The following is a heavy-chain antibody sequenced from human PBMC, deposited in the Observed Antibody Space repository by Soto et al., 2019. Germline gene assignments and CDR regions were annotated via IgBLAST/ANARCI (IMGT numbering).Heavy chain of an antibody. V-gene: IGHV3-30-3*01. CDR1: GFIFNSYP. CDR2: ISYDGSNK. Sequence: QVQLVESGGGVVQPGRSLRLSCAASGFIFNSYPMHWVRQAPGKGLEWVAFISYDGSNKYNADSVKGRFTISRDNSKKTLYLNMNSVRTDDKDIYYCARDRGNEVSYFDYWGQGTLVTVS. D-gene: IGHD1-1*01. CDR3: ARDRGNEVSYFDY. J-gene: IGHJ4*02.